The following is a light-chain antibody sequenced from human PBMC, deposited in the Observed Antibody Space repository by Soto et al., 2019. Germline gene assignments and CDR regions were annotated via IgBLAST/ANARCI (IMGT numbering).Light chain of an antibody. J-gene: IGKJ5*01. V-gene: IGKV3-20*01. CDR3: QQYDTSPTST. CDR2: GAS. CDR1: QSVSSSY. Sequence: EIVLTQSPDTLSLSPGERATLSCRASQSVSSSYLAWYQQKPGQAPRLLIYGASSRATGIPDRFSGSGSGTDFTLTISRLEPEDLAVYFCQQYDTSPTSTFGQGTRLEIK.